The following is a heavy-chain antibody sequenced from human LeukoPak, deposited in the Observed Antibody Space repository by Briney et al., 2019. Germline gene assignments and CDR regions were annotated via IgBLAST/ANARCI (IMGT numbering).Heavy chain of an antibody. Sequence: GGSLRLSCAASGFTFSSYSMNWVRQAPGKGLEWVSSISSSSSYIYYADSVKGRFTISRDNAKNSLYLQMNSLRAEDTAVYYCAKDRALELSVDWGQGTLVTVSS. D-gene: IGHD1-7*01. CDR3: AKDRALELSVD. V-gene: IGHV3-21*04. CDR2: ISSSSSYI. CDR1: GFTFSSYS. J-gene: IGHJ4*02.